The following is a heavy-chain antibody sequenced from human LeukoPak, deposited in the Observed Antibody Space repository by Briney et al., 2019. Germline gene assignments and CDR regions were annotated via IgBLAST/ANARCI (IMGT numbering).Heavy chain of an antibody. V-gene: IGHV1-2*02. CDR2: INPKTGDT. CDR3: ARGSVVVPAATTE. D-gene: IGHD2-2*01. Sequence: ASVKVSCEASGYTFTGYYMHWVRQAPGQGLEWMGWINPKTGDTNYAQKFQGRVTMTRDTSISTAYMELSRLRSDNTAVYYCARGSVVVPAATTEWGQGTLVTVSA. CDR1: GYTFTGYY. J-gene: IGHJ4*02.